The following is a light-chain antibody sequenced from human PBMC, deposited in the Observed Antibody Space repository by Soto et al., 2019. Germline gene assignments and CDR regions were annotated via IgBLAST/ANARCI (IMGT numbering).Light chain of an antibody. J-gene: IGKJ2*01. CDR1: QSVSSN. Sequence: EIVMTQSPATLSVSPGERATLSCRASQSVSSNLAWYQQKPGQAPRLLIYGASTRATGIPARFSGSGSGTEFTITISSLQSEDVSVYYCQQYNNWPRRTFGQGTKLEIK. CDR3: QQYNNWPRRT. V-gene: IGKV3-15*01. CDR2: GAS.